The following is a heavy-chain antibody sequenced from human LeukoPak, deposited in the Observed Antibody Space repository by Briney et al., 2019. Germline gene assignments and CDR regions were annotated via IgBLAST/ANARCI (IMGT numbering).Heavy chain of an antibody. V-gene: IGHV4-31*03. CDR1: GGSISSGGYY. D-gene: IGHD3-10*01. CDR2: IYYSGST. Sequence: SQTLSLTCTVSGGSISSGGYYWSWIRQHPGKGLEWIGYIYYSGSTYYNPSLESRVTISVDTSKNQFSLKLSSVTAADTAVYYCASLRYGSGSYYSWGQGTLVTVSS. J-gene: IGHJ4*02. CDR3: ASLRYGSGSYYS.